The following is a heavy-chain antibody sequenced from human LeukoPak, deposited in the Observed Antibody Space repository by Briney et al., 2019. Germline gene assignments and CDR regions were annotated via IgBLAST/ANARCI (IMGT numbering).Heavy chain of an antibody. CDR1: GFTFSNHG. J-gene: IGHJ5*02. CDR3: ARDQGTSTTAPKRKGRFNP. CDR2: IWYDGSNK. V-gene: IGHV3-33*01. D-gene: IGHD1-1*01. Sequence: GGSLRLSCAASGFTFSNHGMHWVRQAPGKGLEWVALIWYDGSNKEYAESVKGRFTISRDNSKNTLYLQMNSLRDEDTAVYYCARDQGTSTTAPKRKGRFNPWGQGTLVTVSS.